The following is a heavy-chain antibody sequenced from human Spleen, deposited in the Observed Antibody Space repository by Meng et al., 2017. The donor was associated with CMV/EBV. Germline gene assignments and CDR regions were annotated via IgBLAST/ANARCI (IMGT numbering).Heavy chain of an antibody. V-gene: IGHV4-39*07. Sequence: ESLRLSCTVSGDSISRSGSCWGWVRQPPGKGLEWIGNICYTGSTFYNPSLKSRVTISVDTSKNQFSLKLSSVTAADTAMYYCARGGFDSSGYSYIDYWGQGTLVTVSS. D-gene: IGHD3-22*01. CDR2: ICYTGST. CDR3: ARGGFDSSGYSYIDY. J-gene: IGHJ4*02. CDR1: GDSISRSGSC.